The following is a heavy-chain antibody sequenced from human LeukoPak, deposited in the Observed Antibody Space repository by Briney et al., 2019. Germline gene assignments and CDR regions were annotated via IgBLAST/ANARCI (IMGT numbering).Heavy chain of an antibody. CDR3: ARPDCSGSGCKLLPF. CDR1: GYSFTDYW. D-gene: IGHD3-22*01. V-gene: IGHV5-51*01. J-gene: IGHJ4*02. Sequence: GESLKISCKGSGYSFTDYWIGWVRQMPGKGLDWMGIVYPGDSDTRYSPSFQGQVTISADKSISTAYLQWSSLKASDTAIYYCARPDCSGSGCKLLPFWGQGTLVTVSS. CDR2: VYPGDSDT.